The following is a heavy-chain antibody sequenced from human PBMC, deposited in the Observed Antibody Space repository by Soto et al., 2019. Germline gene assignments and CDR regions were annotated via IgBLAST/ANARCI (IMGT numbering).Heavy chain of an antibody. Sequence: VGALRFSCAASGFTFRSYGMHWVRQAPGKGLEWVAVISYDGSNKYYADSVKGRFTISRDNSKNTLYLQMNSMRPEDTAVYYCAKDGILDSSGHYYYFDYWGQGTLVTVSS. CDR3: AKDGILDSSGHYYYFDY. J-gene: IGHJ4*02. V-gene: IGHV3-30*18. D-gene: IGHD3-22*01. CDR2: ISYDGSNK. CDR1: GFTFRSYG.